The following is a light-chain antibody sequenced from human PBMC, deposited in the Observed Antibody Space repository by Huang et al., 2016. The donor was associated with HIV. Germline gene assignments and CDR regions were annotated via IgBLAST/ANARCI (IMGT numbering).Light chain of an antibody. CDR2: LAS. Sequence: DIVLTQSPLSLPVTPGEPASISCRSSQSLLYSNGYNYLHWYLQKPGHSPQLVISLASNRASGVPGRFSGSGSVTDFTLKISRVEAEYVGVYYCMQGLQTPQTFGQGTKVEIK. CDR1: QSLLYSNGYNY. V-gene: IGKV2-28*01. CDR3: MQGLQTPQT. J-gene: IGKJ1*01.